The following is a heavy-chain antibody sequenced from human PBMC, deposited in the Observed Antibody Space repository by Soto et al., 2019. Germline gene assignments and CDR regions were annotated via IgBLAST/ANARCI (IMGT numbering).Heavy chain of an antibody. Sequence: QVQLVQSGAEVKKPGSSVKVSCKASGGTFSSYAISWVRQAPGQGLEWMGGIIPIFGTANYAQKFQGRVTITADDSTSTAYMELSSLRSEDTAVYSCARAGGYGDYEAQIFAPWGEGTLVTVSS. CDR3: ARAGGYGDYEAQIFAP. V-gene: IGHV1-69*12. CDR1: GGTFSSYA. D-gene: IGHD4-17*01. CDR2: IIPIFGTA. J-gene: IGHJ5*02.